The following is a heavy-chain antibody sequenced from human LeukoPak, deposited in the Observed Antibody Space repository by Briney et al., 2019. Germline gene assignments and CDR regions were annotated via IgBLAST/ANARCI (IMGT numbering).Heavy chain of an antibody. V-gene: IGHV4-39*01. J-gene: IGHJ4*02. CDR3: VFMVRGVIGFDY. Sequence: SETLSLTCTVSGGSISSSSYYWGWIRQPPGKGLEWIGSIYYSGSTYYNPPLKSRVTISVDTSKNQFSLKLSSVTAADTAVYYCVFMVRGVIGFDYWGQGTLVTVSS. D-gene: IGHD3-10*01. CDR1: GGSISSSSYY. CDR2: IYYSGST.